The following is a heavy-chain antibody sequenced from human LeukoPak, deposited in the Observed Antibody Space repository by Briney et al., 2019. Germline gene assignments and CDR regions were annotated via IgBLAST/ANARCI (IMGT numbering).Heavy chain of an antibody. Sequence: RPGGSLRLSCAASGFISTNAWMSWVRQAPGKGLEWVGRIKSKTDGGATDFAAPVKGRFTISRDDSKTTLYLQMNSLKIEDTAVYYCTTEYRDSSGWYGAFDIWGQGTMVTVSS. V-gene: IGHV3-15*01. CDR1: GFISTNAW. J-gene: IGHJ3*02. D-gene: IGHD6-19*01. CDR3: TTEYRDSSGWYGAFDI. CDR2: IKSKTDGGAT.